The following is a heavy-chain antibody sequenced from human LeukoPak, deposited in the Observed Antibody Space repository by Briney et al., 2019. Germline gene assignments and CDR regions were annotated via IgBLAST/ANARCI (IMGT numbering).Heavy chain of an antibody. D-gene: IGHD3-10*01. CDR3: ARGYYGSGTLDI. J-gene: IGHJ3*02. CDR1: GFTFSSYD. CDR2: IGTAGDT. V-gene: IGHV3-13*01. Sequence: GGSLRLPCAASGFTFSSYDMHWVRQATGKGLEWVSAIGTAGDTYYPGSVKGRFTISRENAKNSLYLQMNSLRAGDTAVYYCARGYYGSGTLDIWGQGTMVTVSS.